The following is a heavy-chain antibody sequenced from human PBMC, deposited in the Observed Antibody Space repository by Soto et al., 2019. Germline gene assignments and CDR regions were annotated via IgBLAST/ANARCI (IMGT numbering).Heavy chain of an antibody. CDR1: GGSISSYY. V-gene: IGHV4-4*07. D-gene: IGHD3-10*01. CDR2: IYTSGST. Sequence: LSLTCTVSGGSISSYYWSWVRQPAGKGLEWIGRIYTSGSTNYNPSLKSRVTMSVDTSKNQFSLKLSSVTAADTAVYYCARDLQYYYGSGNWFDPWGQGTLVTVSS. CDR3: ARDLQYYYGSGNWFDP. J-gene: IGHJ5*02.